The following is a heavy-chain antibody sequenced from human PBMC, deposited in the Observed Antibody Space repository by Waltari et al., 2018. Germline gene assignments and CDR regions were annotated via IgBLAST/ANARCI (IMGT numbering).Heavy chain of an antibody. CDR2: VSGSGNGT. D-gene: IGHD5-18*01. Sequence: DVKLLESGGGSVQRGGSLRLSCAASGFTFTDYAMIWVRQAPGKGLGWVSAVSGSGNGTFYADSVKGRFSISRDNFNNALYLQMNSLRDDDTAVYYCVKDGTTGYIYGKAFDLWGQGTLVTVSS. J-gene: IGHJ4*02. CDR1: GFTFTDYA. V-gene: IGHV3-23*01. CDR3: VKDGTTGYIYGKAFDL.